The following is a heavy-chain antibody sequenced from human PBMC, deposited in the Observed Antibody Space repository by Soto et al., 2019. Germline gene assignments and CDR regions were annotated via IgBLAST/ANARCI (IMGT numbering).Heavy chain of an antibody. CDR1: GGSISSGGYY. V-gene: IGHV4-31*03. CDR2: IYYSGST. Sequence: SETLSLTCTVSGGSISSGGYYWSWIRQHPGKGLEWIGYIYYSGSTYYNPSLKSRVTISVDTSKNQFSLKLSSVTAADTAVYYCAKGYCTNGVCYTNRFDPWGQGTLVTVSS. CDR3: AKGYCTNGVCYTNRFDP. D-gene: IGHD2-8*01. J-gene: IGHJ5*02.